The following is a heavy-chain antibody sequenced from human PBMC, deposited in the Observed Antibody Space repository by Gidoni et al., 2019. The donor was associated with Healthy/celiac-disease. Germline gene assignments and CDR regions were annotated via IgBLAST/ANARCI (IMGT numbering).Heavy chain of an antibody. D-gene: IGHD6-13*01. V-gene: IGHV3-30-3*01. CDR3: ARDSREQQLVYYYYYGMDV. J-gene: IGHJ6*02. CDR2: ISYDGSNK. Sequence: QVQLVESGGGVVQPGRSLRLSCAASGFTFSSYAMHWVRQAPGKGLEWVAVISYDGSNKYYADSVKGRFTISRDNSKNTLYLQMNSLRAEDTAVYYCARDSREQQLVYYYYYGMDVWGQGTTVTVSS. CDR1: GFTFSSYA.